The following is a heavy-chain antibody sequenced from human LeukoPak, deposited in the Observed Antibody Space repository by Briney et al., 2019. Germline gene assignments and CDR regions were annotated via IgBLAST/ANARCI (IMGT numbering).Heavy chain of an antibody. CDR1: GGSFSGYY. D-gene: IGHD5-12*01. J-gene: IGHJ4*02. Sequence: SETLSLTCAAYGGSFSGYYWSWIRQPPGKGLEWIGDINHSGSTNYNPSLKSRVTISVDTSKNQFSLKLSSVTAADTAVYYCASSPNHLSGYDATATDYWGQGTLVTVSS. CDR3: ASSPNHLSGYDATATDY. V-gene: IGHV4-34*01. CDR2: INHSGST.